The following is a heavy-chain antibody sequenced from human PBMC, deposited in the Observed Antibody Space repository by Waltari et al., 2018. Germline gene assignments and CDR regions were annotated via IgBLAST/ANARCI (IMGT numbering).Heavy chain of an antibody. Sequence: QVQLVESGGGVVQPGRSLRLSCAASGFTFSRFGMHWGRPAPGKGLEGGAVIWNDGSNEYYVDSVKGRFTISRDNSKNTLYLQMNSLRAEDSAVYYCASQSTTLFDYWGQGTLVTVSS. D-gene: IGHD2-15*01. CDR3: ASQSTTLFDY. CDR1: GFTFSRFG. J-gene: IGHJ4*02. V-gene: IGHV3-33*01. CDR2: IWNDGSNE.